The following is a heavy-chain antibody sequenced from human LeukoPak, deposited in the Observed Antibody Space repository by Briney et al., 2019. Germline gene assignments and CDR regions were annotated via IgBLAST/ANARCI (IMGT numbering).Heavy chain of an antibody. CDR1: GFTFSSYA. V-gene: IGHV3-23*01. D-gene: IGHD3-3*01. J-gene: IGHJ6*02. CDR3: AKGLRFLEWLSDYYYYGMDV. CDR2: ISGSGGST. Sequence: GGSLRLSCAASGFTFSSYAMSWVRQAPGKGLEWVSAISGSGGSTYCADSVKGRFTISRDNSKNTLYLQMNSLRAEDTAVYYCAKGLRFLEWLSDYYYYGMDVWGQGTTVTVSS.